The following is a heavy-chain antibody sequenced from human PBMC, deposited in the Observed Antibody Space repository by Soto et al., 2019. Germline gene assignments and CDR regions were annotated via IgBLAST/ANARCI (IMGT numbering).Heavy chain of an antibody. V-gene: IGHV3-23*01. D-gene: IGHD3-3*01. CDR1: GFTFSSYA. Sequence: PGGSLRLSCAASGFTFSSYAMSWVRQAPGKGLEWVSAISGSGGSTYYADSVKGRFTISRDNSKNTLYLQMNSLRAEDTAVYYCAKATRHADFWSGYFNYWGQGTLVTVSS. CDR3: AKATRHADFWSGYFNY. J-gene: IGHJ4*02. CDR2: ISGSGGST.